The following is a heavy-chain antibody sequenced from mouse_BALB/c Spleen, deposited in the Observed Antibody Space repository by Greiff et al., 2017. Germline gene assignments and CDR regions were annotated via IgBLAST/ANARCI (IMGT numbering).Heavy chain of an antibody. V-gene: IGHV1-9*01. J-gene: IGHJ2*01. Sequence: QVQLKESGAELMKPGASVKISCKATGYTFSSYWIEWVKQRPGHGLEWIGEILPGSGSTNYNEKFKGKATFTADTSSNTAYMQLSSLTSEDSAVYYCARLYDYDGYYFDYWGQGTTLTVSS. CDR1: GYTFSSYW. CDR3: ARLYDYDGYYFDY. D-gene: IGHD2-4*01. CDR2: ILPGSGST.